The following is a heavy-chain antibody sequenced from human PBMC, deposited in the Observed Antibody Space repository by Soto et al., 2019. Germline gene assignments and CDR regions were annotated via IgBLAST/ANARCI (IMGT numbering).Heavy chain of an antibody. CDR3: AKHSENFADSKFDC. CDR2: LRSSGDRT. J-gene: IGHJ4*02. V-gene: IGHV3-23*01. Sequence: EVQLLEFGGGLVQPGGSLRLSCAASGFTFSNYAMSWVRQVPGKGLEWVAGLRSSGDRTYYADSVKGRFTISRDNSKNTLYLQMNSLRAEDTAVYYCAKHSENFADSKFDCWGQGTLVTVSS. CDR1: GFTFSNYA. D-gene: IGHD4-17*01.